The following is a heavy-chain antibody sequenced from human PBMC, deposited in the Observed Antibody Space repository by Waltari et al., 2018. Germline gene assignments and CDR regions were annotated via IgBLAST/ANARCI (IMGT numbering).Heavy chain of an antibody. V-gene: IGHV3-30*01. CDR3: ASDLRRWGIAGAGI. CDR1: GFTFSSYA. D-gene: IGHD6-13*01. J-gene: IGHJ3*02. Sequence: QLVQSGPEVKKPGTSVKVSCAASGFTFSSYAMHWVRQATGKGLEWVAVLSNDCSNKYYADSVKGRLTISRYKSNDTMYREMNSLRGDDTAVDYCASDLRRWGIAGAGIWGQGTMVTGSS. CDR2: LSNDCSNK.